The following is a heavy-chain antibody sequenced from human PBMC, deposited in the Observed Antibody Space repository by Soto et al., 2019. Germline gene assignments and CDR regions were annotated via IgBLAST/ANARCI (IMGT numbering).Heavy chain of an antibody. J-gene: IGHJ4*01. CDR3: VRDRDLYRDMFHADL. D-gene: IGHD3-10*02. CDR1: GFTISECS. Sequence: GSLRLSCEASGFTISECSMNWVRQAPGKGLEWLAYITIRTGNVLYADSVRGRFTISADNAENSVILQMNSLRDEDSAVYFCVRDRDLYRDMFHADLWGQGTLVTVS. V-gene: IGHV3-48*02. CDR2: ITIRTGNV.